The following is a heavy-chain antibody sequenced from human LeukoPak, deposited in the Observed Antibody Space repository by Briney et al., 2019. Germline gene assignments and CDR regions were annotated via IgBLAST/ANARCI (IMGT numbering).Heavy chain of an antibody. V-gene: IGHV4-4*07. CDR1: GGSISSYY. CDR3: ARRAGHIVVGTGPFDP. Sequence: SETLSLTCTVSGGSISSYYWSWIRQPAGKGLEWIGRIYTSGSTNYNPSLKSRVTMSVDTSKNQFSLKLSSVTAADTAVYYCARRAGHIVVGTGPFDPWGQGTLVTVSS. CDR2: IYTSGST. D-gene: IGHD2-21*01. J-gene: IGHJ5*02.